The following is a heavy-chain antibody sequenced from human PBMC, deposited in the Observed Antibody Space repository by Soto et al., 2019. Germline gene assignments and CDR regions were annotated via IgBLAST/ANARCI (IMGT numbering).Heavy chain of an antibody. CDR2: IIPIFGTA. D-gene: IGHD1-26*01. Sequence: QMQLVQSRAEVKKPGSSVKVSCKASGGTFSSYAISWVRQAPGQGLEWMGGIIPIFGTANYAQKFQGRVTITADESTSTAYMELSSLRSEDTAVYYCARLGWELRSYYYGMDVWGQGTTVTVSS. CDR1: GGTFSSYA. CDR3: ARLGWELRSYYYGMDV. V-gene: IGHV1-69*01. J-gene: IGHJ6*02.